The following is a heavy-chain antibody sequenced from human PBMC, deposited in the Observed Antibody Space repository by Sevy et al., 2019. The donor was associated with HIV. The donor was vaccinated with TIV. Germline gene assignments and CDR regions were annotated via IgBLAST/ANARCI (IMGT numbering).Heavy chain of an antibody. Sequence: KQSQTLSLTCAISGDSVSTNSAAWSWIRQSPSRGLEWLGRTYYRSQQWYNDYAVSVKSRMTINSDTSKNQFSLHLNSVTPDDTAVYYCARERGRGLYSLYYMDVWGKGTTVTVSS. CDR1: GDSVSTNSAA. J-gene: IGHJ6*03. CDR3: ARERGRGLYSLYYMDV. V-gene: IGHV6-1*01. D-gene: IGHD2-15*01. CDR2: TYYRSQQWYN.